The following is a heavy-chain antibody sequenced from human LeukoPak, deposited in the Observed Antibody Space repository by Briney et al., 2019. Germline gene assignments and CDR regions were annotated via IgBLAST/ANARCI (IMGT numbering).Heavy chain of an antibody. V-gene: IGHV3-30*18. CDR3: AKSLTTYDSSGYYCLDY. J-gene: IGHJ4*02. CDR1: GFTFSSYG. Sequence: GGSLRLSCAASGFTFSSYGMHWVRQAPGKGLEWVAIVSYDGTNKYYADSVKDRFTISRDNSKNTLYLQMNSLRAEDTAVYYCAKSLTTYDSSGYYCLDYWGQGTLVTVSS. D-gene: IGHD3-22*01. CDR2: VSYDGTNK.